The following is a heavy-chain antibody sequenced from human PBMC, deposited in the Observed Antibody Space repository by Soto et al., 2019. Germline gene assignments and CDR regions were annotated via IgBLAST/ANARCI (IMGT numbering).Heavy chain of an antibody. V-gene: IGHV1-18*01. CDR1: GYTFTTYG. Sequence: QVQLVQSGAEVKKPGASVKVSCKASGYTFTTYGISWVRQAPGQGLEWMGWISAYNGNTNYAQKLQGRVPMTKDTSTSTADIELRSPSSDDQAVYYCARDGGAWGQGTPVTVSS. CDR3: ARDGGA. D-gene: IGHD3-16*01. J-gene: IGHJ5*02. CDR2: ISAYNGNT.